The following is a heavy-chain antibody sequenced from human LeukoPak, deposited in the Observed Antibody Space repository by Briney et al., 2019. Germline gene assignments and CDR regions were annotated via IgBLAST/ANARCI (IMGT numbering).Heavy chain of an antibody. D-gene: IGHD3-22*01. CDR3: ARAPSEIGGYYPEYFRH. V-gene: IGHV3-74*01. CDR1: GFTFSTYW. Sequence: GGSLRLSCAASGFTFSTYWMHGVRQAPGKGLVWVSRIKSDGSTNYADPVKGRFTISRDNAKNTVSLQMNSLRPEDTGVYYCARAPSEIGGYYPEYFRHWGQGTLVTVSS. J-gene: IGHJ1*01. CDR2: IKSDGST.